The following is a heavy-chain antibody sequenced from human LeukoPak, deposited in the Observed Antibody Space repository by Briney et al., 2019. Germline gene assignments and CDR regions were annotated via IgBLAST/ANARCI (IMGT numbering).Heavy chain of an antibody. Sequence: ASVKVSCKASGYTFTSYGISWVRQAPGQGLEWMGWISAYNGNTNYAQKFQGRVTITTDESTSTAYMELSSLRSEDTAVYYCARNTVTNNYWGQGTLVTVSS. CDR2: ISAYNGNT. V-gene: IGHV1-18*01. CDR1: GYTFTSYG. CDR3: ARNTVTNNY. D-gene: IGHD4-17*01. J-gene: IGHJ4*02.